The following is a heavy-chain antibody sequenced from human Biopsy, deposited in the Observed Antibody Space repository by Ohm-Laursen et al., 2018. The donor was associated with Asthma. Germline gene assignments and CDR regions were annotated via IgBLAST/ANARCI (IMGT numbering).Heavy chain of an antibody. CDR1: GYPFIGYH. CDR3: ARDGPVGAPSDY. Sequence: ASVKVSCNASGYPFIGYHIHWMRQAPGQGLEWMGWISAYNGNTNYAQKLQGRVTVTTDTSTSTAYMELRSLRSDDTAVYYCARDGPVGAPSDYWGQGTLVTVSS. J-gene: IGHJ4*02. V-gene: IGHV1-18*04. D-gene: IGHD1-26*01. CDR2: ISAYNGNT.